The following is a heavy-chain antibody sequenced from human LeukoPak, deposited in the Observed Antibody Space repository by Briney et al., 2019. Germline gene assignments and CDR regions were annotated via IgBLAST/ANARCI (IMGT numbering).Heavy chain of an antibody. CDR2: VHLDGRT. CDR3: AREGGFYRPLDY. J-gene: IGHJ4*02. CDR1: GGSVSSTNW. D-gene: IGHD3-3*01. Sequence: KTSETLSLTCAVSGGSVSSTNWWTWFRQPPGKGLEWIGEVHLDGRTNYNPSLTGRLTMSVDLYENHISLKLTSVTAADTAVYYCAREGGFYRPLDYSGQGTLVTASS. V-gene: IGHV4-4*02.